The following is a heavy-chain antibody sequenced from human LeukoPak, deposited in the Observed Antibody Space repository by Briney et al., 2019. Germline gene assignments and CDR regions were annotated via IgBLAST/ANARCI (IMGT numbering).Heavy chain of an antibody. V-gene: IGHV1-2*02. CDR1: GYTFTGYY. J-gene: IGHJ4*02. D-gene: IGHD2-2*01. CDR3: ARSPCSSTSCYAHFDY. CDR2: INPNSGGT. Sequence: ASVKVSCKASGYTFTGYYMHWVRQAPGQGLEWMGWINPNSGGTNYAQKFQGRVTMTRDTSISTAYMELSRLRSDDTAVYYCARSPCSSTSCYAHFDYWGPGTLVTVSS.